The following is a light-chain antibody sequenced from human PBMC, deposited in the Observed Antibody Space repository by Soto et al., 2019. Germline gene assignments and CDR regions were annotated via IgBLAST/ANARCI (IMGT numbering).Light chain of an antibody. J-gene: IGLJ2*01. CDR2: EVT. Sequence: QSALTQPPSASGSPGQSVTISCTGTSSDVGGYNYVSWYQQHPGKAPKLMIYEVTKRPSGVPDRFSGSKSGNTASLTVSGLQAEDEANYYCSSYVGSNNLIFGGGTKLTVL. CDR1: SSDVGGYNY. CDR3: SSYVGSNNLI. V-gene: IGLV2-8*01.